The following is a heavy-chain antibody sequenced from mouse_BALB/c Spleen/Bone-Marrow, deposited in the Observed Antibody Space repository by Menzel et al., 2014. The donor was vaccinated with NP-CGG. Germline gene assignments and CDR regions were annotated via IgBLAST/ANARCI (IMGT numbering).Heavy chain of an antibody. Sequence: QVQLQQSGAELVRPESSVKISCKASGYPFSSYWMNWVKQRPGQGLEWIGQIYPGDGETNYNGKFKGNATLTADKSSSTAYMQLISLTSEDSAVYFCARKYGDYWGQGTTLTVSS. D-gene: IGHD2-10*02. V-gene: IGHV1-80*01. CDR2: IYPGDGET. CDR3: ARKYGDY. J-gene: IGHJ2*01. CDR1: GYPFSSYW.